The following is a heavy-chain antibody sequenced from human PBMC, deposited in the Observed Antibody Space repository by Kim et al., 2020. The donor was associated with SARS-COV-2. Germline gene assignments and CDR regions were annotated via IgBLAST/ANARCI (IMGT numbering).Heavy chain of an antibody. Sequence: ASVKVSCRASGYTFTDYSMRWVRQAPGQGLEWMGWINPNMGVANYAQKFQGRVTMTADTSISTAYMELSRLRSDDTAVYYCARGVRPCSCTSGQLDAFDYSGQGTLLTVSS. D-gene: IGHD2-2*01. CDR1: GYTFTDYS. CDR3: ARGVRPCSCTSGQLDAFDY. V-gene: IGHV1-2*02. CDR2: INPNMGVA. J-gene: IGHJ4*02.